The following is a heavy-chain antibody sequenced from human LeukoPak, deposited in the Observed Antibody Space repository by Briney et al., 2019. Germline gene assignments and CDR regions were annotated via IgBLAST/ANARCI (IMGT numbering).Heavy chain of an antibody. CDR2: IYYSGST. CDR3: ARDRVAAAGSDAFDI. CDR1: GGSISSGDYY. J-gene: IGHJ3*02. Sequence: PSETLSLTCTVSGGSISSGDYYCSWIRQPPGKGLEWIGFIYYSGSTYYNPSLKSRVTISVDTSKNQFSLKLSSVTAAETAVYYCARDRVAAAGSDAFDIWGQGTMVTVSS. D-gene: IGHD6-13*01. V-gene: IGHV4-30-4*08.